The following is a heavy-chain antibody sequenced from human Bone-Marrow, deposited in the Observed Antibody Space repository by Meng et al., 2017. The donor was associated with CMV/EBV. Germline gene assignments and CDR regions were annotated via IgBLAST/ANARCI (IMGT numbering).Heavy chain of an antibody. V-gene: IGHV3-53*01. CDR3: ARGFCSSTSCYFPNYYYGMDV. CDR2: IYSGGST. D-gene: IGHD2-2*01. J-gene: IGHJ6*01. Sequence: GESLKISCAASGFTFSSYWMSWVRQAPGKGLEWVSVIYSGGSTYYADSVKGRFTISRDNSKNTLYLQMNSLRAEDTAVYYCARGFCSSTSCYFPNYYYGMDVWGQGTTVTVYS. CDR1: GFTFSSYW.